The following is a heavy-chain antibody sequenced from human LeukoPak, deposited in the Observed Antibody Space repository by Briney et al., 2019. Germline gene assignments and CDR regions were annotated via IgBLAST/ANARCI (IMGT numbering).Heavy chain of an antibody. Sequence: SETLSLTCAVYGGSFSGYYWSWIRQPPGKGLERIGEINHSGSTNYNPSLKSRVTISVDTSKNQFSLKLSSVTAADTAVYYCASSQQLARPYYFDYWGQGTLVTVSS. CDR2: INHSGST. CDR1: GGSFSGYY. D-gene: IGHD6-13*01. CDR3: ASSQQLARPYYFDY. V-gene: IGHV4-34*01. J-gene: IGHJ4*02.